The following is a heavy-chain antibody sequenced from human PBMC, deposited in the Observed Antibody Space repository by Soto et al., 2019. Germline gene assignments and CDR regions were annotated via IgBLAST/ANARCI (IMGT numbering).Heavy chain of an antibody. CDR3: ARVAGEQLVPFPPTEEDIYYYYYMDV. Sequence: GGSLRLSCAASGFTFSSYWMSWVRQAPGKGLEWVANIKQDGSEKYYVDSVKGRFTISRDNAKNSLYLQMNSLRAEDTAVYYCARVAGEQLVPFPPTEEDIYYYYYMDVWGKGTTVTVSS. D-gene: IGHD6-6*01. CDR1: GFTFSSYW. J-gene: IGHJ6*03. V-gene: IGHV3-7*01. CDR2: IKQDGSEK.